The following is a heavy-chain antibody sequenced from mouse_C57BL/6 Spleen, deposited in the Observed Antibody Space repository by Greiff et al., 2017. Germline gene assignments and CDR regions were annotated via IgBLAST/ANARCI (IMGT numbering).Heavy chain of an antibody. V-gene: IGHV1-55*01. CDR1: GYTFTSYW. CDR2: IYPGSGST. D-gene: IGHD2-4*01. CDR3: ARSRYDYDRFAY. Sequence: VQLQQPGAELVKPGASVKMSCKASGYTFTSYWITWVKQRPGQGLEWIGDIYPGSGSTNYNEKFKSKATLTVDTSSSTAYMQLSSLTSEDSAVXYCARSRYDYDRFAYWGQGTLVTVSA. J-gene: IGHJ3*01.